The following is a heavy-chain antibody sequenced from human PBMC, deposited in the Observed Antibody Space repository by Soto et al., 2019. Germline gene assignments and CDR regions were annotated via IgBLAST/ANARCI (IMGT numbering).Heavy chain of an antibody. D-gene: IGHD1-26*01. CDR2: IYWDDDK. CDR1: GFSRSTSGVG. CDR3: ANRQRAVGELRAGRFDY. J-gene: IGHJ4*02. V-gene: IGHV2-5*02. Sequence: QITLKESGPPLVTPTQTLTLTCTLSGFSRSTSGVGVGWIRQPPGKALEWLALIYWDDDKRYSPSLKSRLTITKDTSKNQVVLTMTNMDPVDTATYFCANRQRAVGELRAGRFDYWGQGTLVTGSS.